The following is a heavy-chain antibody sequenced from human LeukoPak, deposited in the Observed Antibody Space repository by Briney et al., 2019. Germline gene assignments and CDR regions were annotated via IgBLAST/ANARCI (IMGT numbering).Heavy chain of an antibody. CDR2: IYYRGST. CDR1: GGSISSGDYY. Sequence: PSETLSLTCTVSGGSISSGDYYWSWIRQPPGKGLEWIGYIYYRGSTYYNPSLKSRVTISVDTSKNQSSMTASSVVSACTGVSYCARGFVEMARTFGYWGQGTLVTVSS. D-gene: IGHD5-24*01. V-gene: IGHV4-30-4*02. J-gene: IGHJ4*02. CDR3: ARGFVEMARTFGY.